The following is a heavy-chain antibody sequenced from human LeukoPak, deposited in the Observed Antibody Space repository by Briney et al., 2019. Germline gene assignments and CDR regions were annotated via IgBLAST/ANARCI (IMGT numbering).Heavy chain of an antibody. J-gene: IGHJ4*02. Sequence: SETLSLTCTVSGGSISSGSYFWSWIRQPAGKGLEWIGRIYTSGSTYYNPSLKSRVTISVDTSKNQFSLRLNSLTAADTAVYYCARSLHISAPFDVWGQGTLVTVSS. CDR3: ARSLHISAPFDV. V-gene: IGHV4-61*02. D-gene: IGHD2-21*01. CDR2: IYTSGST. CDR1: GGSISSGSYF.